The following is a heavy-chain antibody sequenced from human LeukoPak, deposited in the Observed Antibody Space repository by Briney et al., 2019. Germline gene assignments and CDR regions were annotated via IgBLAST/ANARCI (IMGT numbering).Heavy chain of an antibody. CDR1: GYTFTSYG. CDR2: ISAYNGNT. J-gene: IGHJ5*02. Sequence: ASVKVSCKASGYTFTSYGISWVRQAPGQGLEWMGWISAYNGNTNYAQKLQGRVTMTTDTSTSTAYMELRSLRSDDTAVYYCAGDYGDYEWESESNNWFDPWGQGTLVTVSS. CDR3: AGDYGDYEWESESNNWFDP. D-gene: IGHD4-17*01. V-gene: IGHV1-18*01.